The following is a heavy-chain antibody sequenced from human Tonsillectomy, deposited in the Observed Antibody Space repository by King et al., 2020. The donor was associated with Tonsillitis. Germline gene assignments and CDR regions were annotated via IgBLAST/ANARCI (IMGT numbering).Heavy chain of an antibody. V-gene: IGHV3-23*04. CDR1: GFTFSSYA. CDR2: ISGSGGST. D-gene: IGHD2-21*02. J-gene: IGHJ4*02. CDR3: AKLGGVVVTAIGY. Sequence: VQLVESGGGLVQPGGSLRLSCAASGFTFSSYAMSWVRQAPGKGLEWVSVISGSGGSTLYADSVKGRFTISRDNSKNTLYLQMNSLRAEDTAVYYCAKLGGVVVTAIGYWGQGTLVTVSS.